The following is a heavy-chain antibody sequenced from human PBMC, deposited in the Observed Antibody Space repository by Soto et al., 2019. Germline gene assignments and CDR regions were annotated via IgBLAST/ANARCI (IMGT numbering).Heavy chain of an antibody. CDR2: ISAYNGNT. CDR1: GYTFTSYG. Sequence: GASVKVSCKASGYTFTSYGISWVRQAPGQGLEWMGWISAYNGNTNYAQKLQGRVTMTTDTSTSTAYMELRSLRYDDTAVYYCARLGSRYGSDAFDIWGQGTMVTVSS. CDR3: ARLGSRYGSDAFDI. V-gene: IGHV1-18*01. D-gene: IGHD5-18*01. J-gene: IGHJ3*02.